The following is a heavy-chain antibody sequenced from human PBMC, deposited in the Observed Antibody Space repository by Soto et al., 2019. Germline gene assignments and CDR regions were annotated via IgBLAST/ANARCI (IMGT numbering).Heavy chain of an antibody. Sequence: QVQPQESGPGLVKPSGTLSLTCAVSGGSISSSNWWSWVRQPPGKGLEWIGEIYHSGSTNYNPSLKSRVTISVDKSKNQFSLKLSSVTAADTAVYYCARDTRLYYDSSGYYSVRSFDYYYGMDVWGQGTTVTVSS. J-gene: IGHJ6*02. CDR3: ARDTRLYYDSSGYYSVRSFDYYYGMDV. CDR1: GGSISSSNW. CDR2: IYHSGST. V-gene: IGHV4-4*02. D-gene: IGHD3-22*01.